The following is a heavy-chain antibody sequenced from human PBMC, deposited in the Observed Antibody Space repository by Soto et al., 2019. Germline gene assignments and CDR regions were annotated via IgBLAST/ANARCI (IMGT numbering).Heavy chain of an antibody. CDR1: GFSLSSSGVS. CDR2: IYGSDDE. CDR3: AHRRPLDILVVTAAWGYFDY. Sequence: SGPTLVNPTQTLTLTCTFSGFSLSSSGVSVGWIRQPPGKALVWLALIYGSDDERYNPSLKRRLSITKDTSKNQVVLTMTNMDPVDTGTYYCAHRRPLDILVVTAAWGYFDYWGQGTLVTVSS. D-gene: IGHD2-2*01. J-gene: IGHJ4*03. V-gene: IGHV2-5*01.